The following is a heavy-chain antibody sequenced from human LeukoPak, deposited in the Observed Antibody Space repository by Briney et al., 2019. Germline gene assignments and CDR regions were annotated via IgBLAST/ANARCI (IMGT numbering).Heavy chain of an antibody. D-gene: IGHD3-16*01. CDR2: IKQDGREK. V-gene: IGHV3-7*01. J-gene: IGHJ4*02. Sequence: GGALILSFAASGFTFSNYWMSWVRQAPGKGLESVAHIKQDGREKYDVDSVKGRFTISRDNAKISLYLQMNSLRVEDTAVYYCARALGADYWGQGTLVTVSS. CDR3: ARALGADY. CDR1: GFTFSNYW.